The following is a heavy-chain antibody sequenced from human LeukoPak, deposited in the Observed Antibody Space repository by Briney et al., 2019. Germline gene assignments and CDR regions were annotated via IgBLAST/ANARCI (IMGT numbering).Heavy chain of an antibody. D-gene: IGHD5-24*01. CDR1: GGSISRYY. J-gene: IGHJ6*02. CDR3: ARHPRDGYNSPYFYYGVAV. Sequence: PSETLSLTCSLSGGSISRYYWSWIRQPPGKGLEWIGDIYYNASTTYTPSLKSRVTISVDTSKTQFSLKLSSVTAADTAVYYCARHPRDGYNSPYFYYGVAVWGHGTTVTVSS. CDR2: IYYNAST. V-gene: IGHV4-59*08.